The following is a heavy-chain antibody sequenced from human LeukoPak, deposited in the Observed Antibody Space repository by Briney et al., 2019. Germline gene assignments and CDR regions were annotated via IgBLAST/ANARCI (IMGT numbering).Heavy chain of an antibody. Sequence: SETLSLTCTVSGGSISSYYWSWIRQPAGKGLEWIGRIYTSGSTNYNPSLKSRVTMSVDTSKNQFSLKLSSVTAADTAVYYCARLVVGASLRKYYFDYWGQGTLVTVSS. V-gene: IGHV4-4*07. D-gene: IGHD1-26*01. CDR1: GGSISSYY. CDR3: ARLVVGASLRKYYFDY. CDR2: IYTSGST. J-gene: IGHJ4*02.